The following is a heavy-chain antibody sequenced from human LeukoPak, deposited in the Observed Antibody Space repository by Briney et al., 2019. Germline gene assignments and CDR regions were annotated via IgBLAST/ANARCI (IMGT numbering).Heavy chain of an antibody. Sequence: SETLSLTCTVSGGSISSYYWSWIRQPPGKGLEWIGYIYYGGSTNYNPSLKSRTTTSVDTSKSQVSLRLNSVTAEDTAVYYCAKSGNIAYGLSAYNYYGLDVWGQGTTVTVSS. V-gene: IGHV4-59*01. CDR3: AKSGNIAYGLSAYNYYGLDV. CDR1: GGSISSYY. D-gene: IGHD3-10*01. CDR2: IYYGGST. J-gene: IGHJ6*02.